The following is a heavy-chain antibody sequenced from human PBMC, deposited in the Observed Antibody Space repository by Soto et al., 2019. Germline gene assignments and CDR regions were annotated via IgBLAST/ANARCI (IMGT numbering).Heavy chain of an antibody. Sequence: VGSLRLSCAASGFTFSSYGMHWVRQAPGKGLEWVVVISYDGSNKYYADSVKGRFTISRDNSKNTLYLQMNSLRAEDTAVYYCAKTLQSSSGVYYYYYGMDVWGQGTTVTVSS. CDR1: GFTFSSYG. V-gene: IGHV3-30*18. J-gene: IGHJ6*02. CDR2: ISYDGSNK. D-gene: IGHD6-6*01. CDR3: AKTLQSSSGVYYYYYGMDV.